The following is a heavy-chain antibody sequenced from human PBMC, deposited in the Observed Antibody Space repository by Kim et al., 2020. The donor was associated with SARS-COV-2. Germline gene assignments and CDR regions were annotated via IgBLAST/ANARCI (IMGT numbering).Heavy chain of an antibody. J-gene: IGHJ6*02. Sequence: SETLSLTCTVSGYSISSGYYWGWIRPPPGKGLEWIGSIYHSGSTYYNPSLKSRVTISVDTSKNQFSLKLSSVTAADTAVYYCARVPGITGTTLYYYGMDVWGQGTTVTVSS. CDR1: GYSISSGYY. V-gene: IGHV4-38-2*02. CDR3: ARVPGITGTTLYYYGMDV. CDR2: IYHSGST. D-gene: IGHD1-7*01.